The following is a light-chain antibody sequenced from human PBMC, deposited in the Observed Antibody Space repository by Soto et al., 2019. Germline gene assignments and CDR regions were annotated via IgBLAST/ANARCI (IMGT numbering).Light chain of an antibody. J-gene: IGKJ4*01. CDR3: QQRRNWPLT. V-gene: IGKV3-11*01. CDR1: QSVSSY. CDR2: DAS. Sequence: EIVLAQSPATLSLSPGESATLTCRASQSVSSYLAWYQQKPGQAPRLLIYDASNRATGIPARFSGSGSGTDFTLTISSLEPEDFAVYYCQQRRNWPLTFGGGTKVEIK.